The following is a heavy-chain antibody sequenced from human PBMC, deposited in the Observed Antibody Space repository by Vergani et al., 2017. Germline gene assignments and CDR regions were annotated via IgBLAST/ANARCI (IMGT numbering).Heavy chain of an antibody. CDR3: ATPQTVTTGGMEV. Sequence: EVQLVQSGAEVKKPGATMKISCKVSGYTFTDHYMHWVKQAPGKGVEWMGLVDPEDGETIYAEKFKGRVTIAADTTTDTAHLKLSSLRSEDTAVYYCATPQTVTTGGMEVWGQGTTVIVSS. D-gene: IGHD4-17*01. CDR2: VDPEDGET. CDR1: GYTFTDHY. J-gene: IGHJ6*02. V-gene: IGHV1-69-2*01.